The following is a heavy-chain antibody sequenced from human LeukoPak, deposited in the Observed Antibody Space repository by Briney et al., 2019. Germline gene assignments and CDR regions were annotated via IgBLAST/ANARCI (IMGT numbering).Heavy chain of an antibody. D-gene: IGHD3-10*01. V-gene: IGHV3-23*01. Sequence: PGGSLRLSCAATGFTFSSNAMSGVRQSPGKGLEWVSVITGNGGSTYYADSVKGRFTISRDNSKNTLSLQMNSLRAEDTAVYYCAKDAVAPGSGGDYFDYWGQGTLVTVSS. J-gene: IGHJ4*02. CDR3: AKDAVAPGSGGDYFDY. CDR2: ITGNGGST. CDR1: GFTFSSNA.